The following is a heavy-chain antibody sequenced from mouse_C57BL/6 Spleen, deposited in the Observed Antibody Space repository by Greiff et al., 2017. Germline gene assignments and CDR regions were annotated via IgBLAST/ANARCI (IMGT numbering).Heavy chain of an antibody. CDR3: ARGESTMIPYWYFDV. J-gene: IGHJ1*03. V-gene: IGHV1-52*01. CDR1: GYTFTSYW. D-gene: IGHD2-4*01. Sequence: QVQLQQPGAELVRPGSSVKLSCKASGYTFTSYWMHWVKQRPIQGLEWIGNIDPSDSETHYNQKFKDKATLTVDKSSSTAYMQRSSLTSEDSAVYYCARGESTMIPYWYFDVWGTGTTVTVSS. CDR2: IDPSDSET.